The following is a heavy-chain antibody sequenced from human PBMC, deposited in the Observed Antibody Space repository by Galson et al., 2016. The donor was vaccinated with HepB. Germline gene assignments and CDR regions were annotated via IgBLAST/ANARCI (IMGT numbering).Heavy chain of an antibody. CDR1: GFTFDDYT. Sequence: SLRLSCAASGFTFDDYTMHWVRQAPGKGLEWVASIKEDGSKTSYVDSVKGRFTISRDNVENSLYLQMNSLRAEDTAVYYCARYGDEAGWNFQHWGQGTLVTVSS. CDR3: ARYGDEAGWNFQH. V-gene: IGHV3-7*03. J-gene: IGHJ1*01. D-gene: IGHD6-19*01. CDR2: IKEDGSKT.